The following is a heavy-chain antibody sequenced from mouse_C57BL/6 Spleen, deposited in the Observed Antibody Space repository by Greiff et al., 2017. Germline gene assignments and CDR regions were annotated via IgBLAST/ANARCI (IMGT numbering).Heavy chain of an antibody. CDR2: IHPTSGST. V-gene: IGHV1-64*01. CDR1: GYTFTSYW. J-gene: IGHJ3*01. CDR3: AREVDCYSAWFAY. Sequence: VQLQQPGAELVKPGASVQLSCKASGYTFTSYWMHWVKQRPGQGLEWIGMIHPTSGSTNYNEKFKSKATLTVDKSSSTAYMQLSSLTSEGSAVYYCAREVDCYSAWFAYWGQGTLVTVSA. D-gene: IGHD2-3*01.